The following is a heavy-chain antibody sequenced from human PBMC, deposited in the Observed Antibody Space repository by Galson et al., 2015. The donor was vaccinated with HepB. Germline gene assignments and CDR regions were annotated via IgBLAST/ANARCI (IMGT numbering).Heavy chain of an antibody. CDR1: GLTFSRYW. V-gene: IGHV3-7*05. CDR2: INQDGSGK. J-gene: IGHJ5*02. CDR3: ARHFGHHDL. Sequence: SLRLSCAGSGLTFSRYWMTWVRQAPGKGLEWVANINQDGSGKYYVDSVKGRFTISRDNAKNSLYMHMNSLRGEDTAVYYCARHFGHHDLWGQGTLVTVSS. D-gene: IGHD3-3*01.